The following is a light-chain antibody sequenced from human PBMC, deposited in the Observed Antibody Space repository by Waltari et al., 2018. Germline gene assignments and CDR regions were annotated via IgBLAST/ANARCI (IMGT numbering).Light chain of an antibody. J-gene: IGKJ4*01. CDR2: EAA. Sequence: DIQQTKSPSSLSASVGARVPLPCPASQDSSNYLNCEQQKPGKAPKRRSDEAAKLETGGPARGSGSGSGTDFTFTSSSLQPEDIATYYCQQYDNPLLTFGGGTKVEIK. CDR3: QQYDNPLLT. CDR1: QDSSNY. V-gene: IGKV1-33*01.